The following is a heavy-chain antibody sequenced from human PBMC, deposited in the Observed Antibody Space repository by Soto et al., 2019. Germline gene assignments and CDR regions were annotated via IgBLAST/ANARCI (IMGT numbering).Heavy chain of an antibody. J-gene: IGHJ6*02. Sequence: SETLSLTCTVSGGSIRSYYCSWSRQPPGKGLEWVGYIFYSGTTNYNPSLKSRVTISLDTSKNQFSLKLSSVTAADTAVYYCARVGGGCSSTSCYSYYYYYGMDVWGQGTTVTVSS. CDR2: IFYSGTT. V-gene: IGHV4-59*01. D-gene: IGHD2-2*01. CDR3: ARVGGGCSSTSCYSYYYYYGMDV. CDR1: GGSIRSYY.